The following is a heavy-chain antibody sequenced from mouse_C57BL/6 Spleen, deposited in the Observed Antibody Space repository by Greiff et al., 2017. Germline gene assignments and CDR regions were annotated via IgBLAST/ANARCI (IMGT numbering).Heavy chain of an antibody. J-gene: IGHJ3*01. V-gene: IGHV3-6*01. CDR2: ISYGGSN. CDR1: GYSITSGYY. CDR3: AREGYYGSSYSAGFAY. Sequence: EVQLQESGPGLVKPSQSLSLTCSVTGYSITSGYYWNWIRQFPGNKLEWMGFISYGGSNYNNPFLKNRISITRDTSKNQFLLKLDSVTTEDTATYDCAREGYYGSSYSAGFAYWGQGTLVTVSA. D-gene: IGHD1-1*01.